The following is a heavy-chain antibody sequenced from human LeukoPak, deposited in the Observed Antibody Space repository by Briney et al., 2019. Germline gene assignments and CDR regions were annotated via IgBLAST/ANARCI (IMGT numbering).Heavy chain of an antibody. J-gene: IGHJ4*02. CDR1: GFTFSSYW. Sequence: GGSLRLSCAASGFTFSSYWMSWVRQAPGKGLEWVANIKQDGSEKYYVDSVKGRFTISRDNAKNSLYLQMNGLRAEDTAVYYCARYPRARQDIVVVPAAMPFDYWGQGTLVTVSS. D-gene: IGHD2-2*01. V-gene: IGHV3-7*03. CDR2: IKQDGSEK. CDR3: ARYPRARQDIVVVPAAMPFDY.